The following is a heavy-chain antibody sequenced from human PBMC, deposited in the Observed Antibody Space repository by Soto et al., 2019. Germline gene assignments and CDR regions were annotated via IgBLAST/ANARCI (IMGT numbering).Heavy chain of an antibody. J-gene: IGHJ4*02. D-gene: IGHD2-15*01. CDR1: GFTFSSYG. Sequence: GGSLRLSCAASGFTFSSYGMHWVRQAPGKGLEWVSGISYGGSNKDYADSVKGRFTISRDNSKNTLYLQMNSLRAEDTAVYYCAARMRGYYFDYWGQGSLVTVPS. V-gene: IGHV3-30*03. CDR3: AARMRGYYFDY. CDR2: ISYGGSNK.